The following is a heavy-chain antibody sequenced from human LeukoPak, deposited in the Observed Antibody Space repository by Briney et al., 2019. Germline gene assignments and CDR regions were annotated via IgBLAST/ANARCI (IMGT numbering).Heavy chain of an antibody. CDR2: IRSSSSAI. Sequence: PGGSLRLSCVASGFTFSTYSMNWVRQAPGKGLEWVSCIRSSSSAIYYTDSVRGRFTISRDNAKNSLYLQMNSLGDEDTAVYYCARGVDIAISGAHFDDWGQGTLVTV. CDR3: ARGVDIAISGAHFDD. V-gene: IGHV3-48*02. J-gene: IGHJ4*02. D-gene: IGHD2-8*02. CDR1: GFTFSTYS.